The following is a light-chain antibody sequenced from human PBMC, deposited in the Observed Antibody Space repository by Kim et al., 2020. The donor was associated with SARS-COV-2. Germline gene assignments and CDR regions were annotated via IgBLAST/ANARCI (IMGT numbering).Light chain of an antibody. V-gene: IGLV3-21*04. CDR1: NIGSYT. Sequence: SYELTQSPSVSVAPGKTARITCGGNNIGSYTVHWYLQKPGQAPTLVIYYDSDRPSGIPERFSGSNSGNTATLTISRVEAGDEADYYCQVWDSSSDHGVFGTGTKVTVL. CDR2: YDS. J-gene: IGLJ1*01. CDR3: QVWDSSSDHGV.